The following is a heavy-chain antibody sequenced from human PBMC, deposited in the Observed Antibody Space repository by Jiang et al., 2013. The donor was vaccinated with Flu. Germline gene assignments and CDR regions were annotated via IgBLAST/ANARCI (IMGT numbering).Heavy chain of an antibody. CDR2: MNPNSGNT. Sequence: VQLVESGAEVKKPGASVKVSCKASGYTFTSYDINWVRQATGQGLEWMGWMNPNSGNTGYAQKFQGRVTMTRNTSISTAYMELSSLRSEDTAVYYCARGPSDVGLLWFGHYYYYGMDVWGQGTMV. CDR1: GYTFTSYD. CDR3: ARGPSDVGLLWFGHYYYYGMDV. J-gene: IGHJ6*02. D-gene: IGHD3-10*01. V-gene: IGHV1-8*01.